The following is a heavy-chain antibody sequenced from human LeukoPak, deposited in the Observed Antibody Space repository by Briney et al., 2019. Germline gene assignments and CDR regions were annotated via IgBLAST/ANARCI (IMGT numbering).Heavy chain of an antibody. CDR1: GGSFSGYY. D-gene: IGHD3-10*02. CDR2: INHSGST. CDR3: ATLGGGTMFDWYFDL. J-gene: IGHJ2*01. V-gene: IGHV4-34*01. Sequence: SETLSLTCAVYGGSFSGYYWSWIRQPPGKGLEWIGEINHSGSTNYNPSLKSRVTISVDTSENQFSLKLSSVTAADTAVYYCATLGGGTMFDWYFDLWGRGTLVTVSS.